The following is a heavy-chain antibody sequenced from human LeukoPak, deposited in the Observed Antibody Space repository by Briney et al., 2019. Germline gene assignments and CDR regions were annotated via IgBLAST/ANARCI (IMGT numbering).Heavy chain of an antibody. CDR2: ISGSGTTT. J-gene: IGHJ4*02. D-gene: IGHD3-22*01. CDR3: ANRNYYAKSDYYSYYFDY. V-gene: IGHV3-48*03. Sequence: SGGSLRLSCAASGVTFSSYDMNWVRQAPGKGLEWVSYISGSGTTTYYADSVKGRFTISRDYSKNSLYLQMNSLRAEDTAVYYCANRNYYAKSDYYSYYFDYWGQGTLVTVSS. CDR1: GVTFSSYD.